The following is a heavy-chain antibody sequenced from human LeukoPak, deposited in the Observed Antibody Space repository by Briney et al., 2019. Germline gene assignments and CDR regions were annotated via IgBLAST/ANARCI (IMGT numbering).Heavy chain of an antibody. CDR3: ANPFYGSGPRGY. D-gene: IGHD3-10*01. CDR2: IGSSGST. Sequence: LPGGSLRLSCAASGFTFSTYDMTWVRQAPGKELEWVSAIGSSGSTYYADSVKGRFTISRDNSKNTLYLQMNSLRAEDTAIYYCANPFYGSGPRGYWGQGTLVTVSA. V-gene: IGHV3-23*01. J-gene: IGHJ4*02. CDR1: GFTFSTYD.